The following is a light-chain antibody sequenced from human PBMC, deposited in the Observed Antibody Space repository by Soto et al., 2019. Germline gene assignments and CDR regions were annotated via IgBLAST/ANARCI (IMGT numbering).Light chain of an antibody. J-gene: IGKJ1*01. CDR2: DAS. CDR1: QSIGLA. V-gene: IGKV3-11*01. CDR3: QQYGDSPWT. Sequence: ATLSCRASQSIGLAIAWYQHKPGQAPRLLIFDASQRATGIPARFRGSGSGTDFTLSISRLEPEDFAVYYCQQYGDSPWTFGQGTKVDI.